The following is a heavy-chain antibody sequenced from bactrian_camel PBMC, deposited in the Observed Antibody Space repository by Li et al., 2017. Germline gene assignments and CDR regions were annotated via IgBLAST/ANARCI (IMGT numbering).Heavy chain of an antibody. CDR1: GFVFDDFY. CDR2: VNTDGST. D-gene: IGHD3*01. CDR3: AADQGEIGWVSSDSGCVTDFGY. J-gene: IGHJ6*01. V-gene: IGHV3S53*01. Sequence: HVQLVESGGGSVQAGGSLRLSCTASGFVFDDFYVAWYRQSPGNECDLVSAVNTDGSTFYDDSVKGRFTVSRDNSQNTVYLQMNMLKAEDTARYYCAADQGEIGWVSSDSGCVTDFGYWGQGTQVTVS.